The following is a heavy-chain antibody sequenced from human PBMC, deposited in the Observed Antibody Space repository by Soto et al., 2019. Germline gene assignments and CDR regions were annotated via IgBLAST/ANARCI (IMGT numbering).Heavy chain of an antibody. D-gene: IGHD2-15*01. CDR2: ISSSGYS. V-gene: IGHV3-21*01. J-gene: IGHJ6*02. Sequence: EVQLVESGGGLVKPGGSLRLSCAASGFNFNSYTINWVRQAPGKRLEWLSSISSSGYSFSTDSVRGRFTISSDNTKNSVDLQINSLRAEDTAVYFCARDCSGGSCYPGMDVWGQGTTVTVSS. CDR1: GFNFNSYT. CDR3: ARDCSGGSCYPGMDV.